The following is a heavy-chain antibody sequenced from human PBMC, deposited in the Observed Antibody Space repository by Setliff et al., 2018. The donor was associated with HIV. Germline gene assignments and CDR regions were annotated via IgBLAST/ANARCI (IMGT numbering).Heavy chain of an antibody. J-gene: IGHJ4*02. V-gene: IGHV4-31*03. CDR3: ARDYRGVGATGFDR. CDR2: MYYSGST. Sequence: PSETLSLTCTVSGGSINSGGFYWNWIRQHPENGLEWMGSMYYSGSTYYNPSFRSRLTISVDESKNQFSLKLNSVTAADTAVYYCARDYRGVGATGFDRWGQGALVTVSS. CDR1: GGSINSGGFY. D-gene: IGHD1-26*01.